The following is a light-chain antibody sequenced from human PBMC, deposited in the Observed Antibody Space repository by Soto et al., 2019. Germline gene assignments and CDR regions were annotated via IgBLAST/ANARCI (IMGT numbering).Light chain of an antibody. CDR3: QQYNNWPPWT. CDR2: GAS. J-gene: IGKJ1*01. Sequence: EIVMTQSPATLSVSPGERVTLSCRASQSISSDLAWYQQKPGQAPRLLIYGASTRATGIPARFSGSGSGTEFTLTISSLQSEDSAVYDCQQYNNWPPWTFGQGTKVEIK. CDR1: QSISSD. V-gene: IGKV3-15*01.